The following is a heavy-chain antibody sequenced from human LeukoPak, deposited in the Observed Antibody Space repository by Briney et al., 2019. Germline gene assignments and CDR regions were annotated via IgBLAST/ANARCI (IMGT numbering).Heavy chain of an antibody. CDR1: GYNFVAHW. D-gene: IGHD6-6*01. J-gene: IGHJ4*02. CDR2: IYPGDAET. Sequence: GASLKISCKGSGYNFVAHWIVWMRQMPGKGLEWVGSIYPGDAETKYNSSFEGQVTISTDKSMTTAYLQWSGLRASDTALYFCARRSSSCSGGTCDFYYYDSWGQGTRVTVSS. CDR3: ARRSSSCSGGTCDFYYYDS. V-gene: IGHV5-51*01.